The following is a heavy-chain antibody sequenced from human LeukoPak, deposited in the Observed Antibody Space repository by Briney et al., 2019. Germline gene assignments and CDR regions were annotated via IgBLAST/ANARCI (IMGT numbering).Heavy chain of an antibody. D-gene: IGHD4-17*01. CDR3: ARAPDYGDYFDS. CDR1: GGSISSYY. Sequence: SETLSLTCTVSGGSISSYYWSWIRQPPGKGLEWIGYIYYSGSTNYNPSLKSRVTISVDTSKNQFSLKLSSVTAADTAVYYCARAPDYGDYFDSWGQGTLVTVSS. J-gene: IGHJ5*01. V-gene: IGHV4-59*08. CDR2: IYYSGST.